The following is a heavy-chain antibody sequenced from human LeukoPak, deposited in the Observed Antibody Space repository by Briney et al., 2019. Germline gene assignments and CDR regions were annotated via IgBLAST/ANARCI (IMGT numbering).Heavy chain of an antibody. J-gene: IGHJ5*02. D-gene: IGHD3-3*01. CDR1: GGSFSGCY. V-gene: IGHV4-34*01. CDR3: AGLYYDARGTFDP. Sequence: SETLSLTCAVYGGSFSGCYWSWLRQPPGKGLEWIGEINHSGSTNYNPSLKSRVTISVDTSKNQFSLKLSSVTAADTAVYYCAGLYYDARGTFDPWGQGTLVTVSS. CDR2: INHSGST.